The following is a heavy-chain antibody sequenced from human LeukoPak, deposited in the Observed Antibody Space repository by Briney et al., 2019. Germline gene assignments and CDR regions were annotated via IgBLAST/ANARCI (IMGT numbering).Heavy chain of an antibody. Sequence: SETLSLTCTVSGGSISSGSYYWSWIRQPAGKGLEWIGRIYTSGSTNYNPSLKSRVTISVDTSKNQFSLKLSSVTAADTAVYYCAREGSSSSYYYYYYRDVWGKGTTVTVSS. D-gene: IGHD6-6*01. V-gene: IGHV4-61*02. CDR1: GGSISSGSYY. CDR2: IYTSGST. J-gene: IGHJ6*03. CDR3: AREGSSSSYYYYYYRDV.